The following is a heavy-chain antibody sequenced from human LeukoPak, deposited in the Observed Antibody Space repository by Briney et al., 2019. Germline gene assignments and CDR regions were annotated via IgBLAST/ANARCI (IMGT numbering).Heavy chain of an antibody. D-gene: IGHD3-9*01. CDR1: GFTFSDYY. Sequence: GGSLRLSCAAAGFTFSDYYMSWIRQAPGKGLERVSYISSSSSYTNYADSVKGRFTISRDNAKNSLYLQMNSLRAEDTAVYYCARDRKHDILTGYYDYWGQGTLVTVSS. V-gene: IGHV3-11*06. CDR2: ISSSSSYT. J-gene: IGHJ4*02. CDR3: ARDRKHDILTGYYDY.